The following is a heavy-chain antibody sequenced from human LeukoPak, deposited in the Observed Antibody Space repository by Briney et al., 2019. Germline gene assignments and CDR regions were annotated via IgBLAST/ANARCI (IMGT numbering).Heavy chain of an antibody. Sequence: SETLSLTCTVSGGPISGSSYYWGWIRQPPGKGLEWLASIYYSGSTYYNPSLKSRVTISVDTSKNQFSLKLSSVTPADTAVYYCARWYNGSLDYWGQGTLVTVYS. J-gene: IGHJ4*02. CDR3: ARWYNGSLDY. D-gene: IGHD1-26*01. V-gene: IGHV4-39*01. CDR1: GGPISGSSYY. CDR2: IYYSGST.